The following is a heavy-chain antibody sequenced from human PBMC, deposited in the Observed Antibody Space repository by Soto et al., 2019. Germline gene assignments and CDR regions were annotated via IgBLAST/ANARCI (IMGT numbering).Heavy chain of an antibody. V-gene: IGHV3-33*01. Sequence: GCSIRISRASSGLRVSISGMHWVCQTPGKGLEWVAVIWYDGGNKYYADSVKGRFTISRDNSKNTLYLQMNSLRAEDTAVYYCARDHYSSGWYSSGYYFDYWGQGTLVTVSS. CDR1: GLRVSISG. CDR3: ARDHYSSGWYSSGYYFDY. D-gene: IGHD6-19*01. CDR2: IWYDGGNK. J-gene: IGHJ4*02.